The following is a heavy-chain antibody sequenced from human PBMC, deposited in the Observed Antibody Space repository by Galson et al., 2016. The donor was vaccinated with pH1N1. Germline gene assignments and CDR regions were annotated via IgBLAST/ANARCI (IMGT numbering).Heavy chain of an antibody. D-gene: IGHD1-7*01. Sequence: SLRLSCAASGFTFGDYAMRWVRQAPGKGLEYVSSISTSSGTTYYGDSVRGRFTISRDNPKNTVYLQMNSLRAEDTAIYYCTKARVGNYYFDYWGQGSLVTVSS. CDR3: TKARVGNYYFDY. V-gene: IGHV3-23*01. J-gene: IGHJ4*02. CDR2: ISTSSGTT. CDR1: GFTFGDYA.